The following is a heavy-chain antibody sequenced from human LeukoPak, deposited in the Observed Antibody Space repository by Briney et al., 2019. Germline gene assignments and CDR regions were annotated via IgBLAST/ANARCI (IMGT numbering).Heavy chain of an antibody. Sequence: PGGSLRLSCAASGFIFSSYAMNWVRQAPGKGLEWLSYISSNSKTLHYTDSMKGRFTTSRDKARQSLYLQMNSLRAEDTAVYYCARRYDYNNWYMDVWGKGTTVIVSS. J-gene: IGHJ6*03. V-gene: IGHV3-48*01. D-gene: IGHD5-12*01. CDR3: ARRYDYNNWYMDV. CDR2: ISSNSKTL. CDR1: GFIFSSYA.